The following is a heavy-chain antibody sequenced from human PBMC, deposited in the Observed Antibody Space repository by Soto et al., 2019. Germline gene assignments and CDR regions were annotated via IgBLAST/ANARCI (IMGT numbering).Heavy chain of an antibody. V-gene: IGHV1-69*01. CDR3: AREGGAPRAFDS. D-gene: IGHD3-16*01. Sequence: QVQLVQSGAEVKKPGSSVKVSCKASGGTFSSYTISWVRQAPGQGLEWMGGITPIFGTANYAQKFQGRVTIPADESRSTAYMKRSSLRSGDTAFYYCAREGGAPRAFDSWGQGTRVPVSS. J-gene: IGHJ4*02. CDR1: GGTFSSYT. CDR2: ITPIFGTA.